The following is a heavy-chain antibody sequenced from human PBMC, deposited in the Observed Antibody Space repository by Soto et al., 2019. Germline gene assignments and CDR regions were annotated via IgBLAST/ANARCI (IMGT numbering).Heavy chain of an antibody. CDR1: GGTFSSYS. CDR2: IIPMYGPA. J-gene: IGHJ5*01. D-gene: IGHD3-10*01. V-gene: IGHV1-69*01. Sequence: QVPLVQSGAEVKKPGSSVTVSCKATGGTFSSYSIHWVRQAPGQGLEWMGGIIPMYGPAKYAKRFQGRVKITADESTTTVYMGLTSLTSQGTAVYYSARVTSMVRGVIDNWFYAWGHGTLVTGYS. CDR3: ARVTSMVRGVIDNWFYA.